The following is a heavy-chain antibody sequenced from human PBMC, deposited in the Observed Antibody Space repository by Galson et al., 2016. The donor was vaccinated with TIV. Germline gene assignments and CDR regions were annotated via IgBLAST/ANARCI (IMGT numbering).Heavy chain of an antibody. D-gene: IGHD1-26*01. V-gene: IGHV4-59*01. CDR3: AKTFSNGYYPD. J-gene: IGHJ1*01. CDR2: VYDSGNT. Sequence: ISDYYWNWIRQPAGKGLEWIGYVYDSGNTNYNPSLKSRVTISVDTSNNQFSLKLSSVTAADTAVYYCAKTFSNGYYPDWGQGTLVTVSS. CDR1: ISDYY.